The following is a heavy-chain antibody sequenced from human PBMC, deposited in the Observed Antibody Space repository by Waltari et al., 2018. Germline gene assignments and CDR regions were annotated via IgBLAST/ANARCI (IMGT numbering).Heavy chain of an antibody. V-gene: IGHV1-18*01. CDR2: ISGNNGHT. CDR3: ARERHRLMEEGYLMALDP. D-gene: IGHD3-3*01. J-gene: IGHJ5*02. CDR1: GYTFSDYG. Sequence: QVQLVQSGAEVKKPGASVKVSCKASGYTFSDYGIRWVRPAPGQGLELMGWISGNNGHTNHAQKFQGRLIMTEDTSATTVYMELTYLTSDDTAVYYCARERHRLMEEGYLMALDPWGQGTLVTVSS.